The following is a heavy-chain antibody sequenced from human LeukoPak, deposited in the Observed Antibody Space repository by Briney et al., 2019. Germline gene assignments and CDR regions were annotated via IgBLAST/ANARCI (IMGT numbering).Heavy chain of an antibody. CDR2: INHSGGT. J-gene: IGHJ5*02. D-gene: IGHD1-1*01. V-gene: IGHV4-34*01. Sequence: SETLSLTCAVYGGSFSDYSWSWIRQPPGKGLEWIGEINHSGGTKHNPSLKSRVTISVDTSKNQFSLKLSSVTAADTAVYYCARDTKRSRRFDPRGQGTLVTVSS. CDR3: ARDTKRSRRFDP. CDR1: GGSFSDYS.